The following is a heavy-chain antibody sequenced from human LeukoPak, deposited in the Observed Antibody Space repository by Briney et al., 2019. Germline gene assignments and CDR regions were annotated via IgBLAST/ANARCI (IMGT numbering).Heavy chain of an antibody. CDR1: GFTFSSYG. CDR3: ARAPQVAYFDY. V-gene: IGHV3-48*04. J-gene: IGHJ4*02. D-gene: IGHD5-12*01. Sequence: GGSLRLSCAASGFTFSSYGMNWVRQAPGKGLEWVSYISNRGNTIYYADSVRGRFTISRDNAKNSLYLQMNSLRAEDTAVYYCARAPQVAYFDYWGQGTLVTVSS. CDR2: ISNRGNTI.